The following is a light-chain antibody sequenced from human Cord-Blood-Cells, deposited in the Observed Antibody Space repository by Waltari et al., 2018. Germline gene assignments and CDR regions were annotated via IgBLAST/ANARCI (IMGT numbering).Light chain of an antibody. CDR1: SSDVGGYNY. Sequence: QSALTQPASVSGSPGQSITISCTGTSSDVGGYNYVSWYQQHPGKAPKLMIYEVSNRPSGVSNRFSGAKSGNPASLTSSGRQAEDEADYYCSSYTSSSTLVFGTGTKVTVL. V-gene: IGLV2-14*01. CDR2: EVS. CDR3: SSYTSSSTLV. J-gene: IGLJ1*01.